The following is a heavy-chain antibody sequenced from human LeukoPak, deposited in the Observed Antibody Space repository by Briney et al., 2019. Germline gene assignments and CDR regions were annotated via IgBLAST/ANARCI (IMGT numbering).Heavy chain of an antibody. CDR2: LYQEGKTK. CDR1: GITFSNYW. V-gene: IGHV3-7*04. Sequence: GGSLTLSCAAYGITFSNYWMTWVPQAPGKGLDWVANLYQEGKTKYYVGSVKGRFTISRDNAKNSLFLQMNSLRAEDTAVYFCGRDYCSGGSCFSGGFDIWGQGKMVTVSS. CDR3: GRDYCSGGSCFSGGFDI. D-gene: IGHD2-15*01. J-gene: IGHJ3*02.